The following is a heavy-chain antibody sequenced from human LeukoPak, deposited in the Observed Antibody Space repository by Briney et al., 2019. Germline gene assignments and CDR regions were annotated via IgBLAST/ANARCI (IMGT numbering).Heavy chain of an antibody. CDR3: ARVMEVPTYYYDSSGYYHH. V-gene: IGHV3-21*01. J-gene: IGHJ4*02. CDR1: GFTFSSYS. Sequence: GGSLRLSCAASGFTFSSYSMNWVRQAPGKGLEWVSSISSSSSYIYYADSVKGRFTISRDNAKNSLYLQMNSLRAEDTAVYYCARVMEVPTYYYDSSGYYHHWGQGTLVTVSS. CDR2: ISSSSSYI. D-gene: IGHD3-22*01.